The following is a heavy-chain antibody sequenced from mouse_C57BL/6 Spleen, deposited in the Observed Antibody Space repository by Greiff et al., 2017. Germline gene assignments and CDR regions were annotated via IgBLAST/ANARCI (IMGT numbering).Heavy chain of an antibody. V-gene: IGHV1-80*01. D-gene: IGHD1-1*01. CDR2: IYPGDGDT. CDR1: GYAFSSYW. CDR3: ARGDYGSSLGY. J-gene: IGHJ2*01. Sequence: QVQLQQSGAELVKPGASVKISCKASGYAFSSYWMNWVKQRPGKGLEWIGQIYPGDGDTNYNGKFKGKATLTADKSSSTAYMQLSSLTSEDSAVCFCARGDYGSSLGYWGQGTTLTVSS.